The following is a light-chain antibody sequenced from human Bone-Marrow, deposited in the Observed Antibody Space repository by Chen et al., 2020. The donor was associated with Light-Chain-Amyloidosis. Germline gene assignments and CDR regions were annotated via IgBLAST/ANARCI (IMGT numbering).Light chain of an antibody. V-gene: IGLV6-57*01. CDR3: QSYQGSSQGV. CDR2: EDD. J-gene: IGLJ3*02. Sequence: NFMLTQPHSVSESPGKTIIISCTRSSGSIATNYVQWYQQRPSSSPTTVIYEDDQRPSGVPDRFSGSIDRSSNSASLTISGLKTEDEADYYCQSYQGSSQGVFGGGTKLTVL. CDR1: SGSIATNY.